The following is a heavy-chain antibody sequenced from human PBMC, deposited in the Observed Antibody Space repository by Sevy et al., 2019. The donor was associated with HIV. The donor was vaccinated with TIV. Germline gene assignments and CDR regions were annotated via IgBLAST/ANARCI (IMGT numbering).Heavy chain of an antibody. CDR3: ARKVGDM. CDR2: IKQDGSQK. J-gene: IGHJ3*01. V-gene: IGHV3-7*01. D-gene: IGHD1-26*01. Sequence: GGSLRLSCTTSGFAFNTYAMYWVRQAPGKGLEWVANIKQDGSQKYFVDSVKGRFTISRDNAKNSLYLQMDNLRAEDTAVYYCARKVGDMWGQGTMVTVSS. CDR1: GFAFNTYA.